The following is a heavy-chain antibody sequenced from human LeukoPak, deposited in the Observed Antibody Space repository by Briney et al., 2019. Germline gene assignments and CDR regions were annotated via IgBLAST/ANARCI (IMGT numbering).Heavy chain of an antibody. J-gene: IGHJ4*02. CDR2: IYYSGST. Sequence: SETLSLTCTVSGGSISSSSYYWGWIRQPPGKGLEWIGSIYYSGSTYYNPSLKSRVTISADTSKNQFSLKLSSVTAADTAVYYCARQRDSSGYYIDYWGQGTLVTVSS. V-gene: IGHV4-39*01. CDR1: GGSISSSSYY. CDR3: ARQRDSSGYYIDY. D-gene: IGHD3-22*01.